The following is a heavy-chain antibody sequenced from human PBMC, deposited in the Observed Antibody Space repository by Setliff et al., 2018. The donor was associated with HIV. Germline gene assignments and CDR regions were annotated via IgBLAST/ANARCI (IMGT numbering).Heavy chain of an antibody. CDR2: FYHGEST. J-gene: IGHJ6*03. CDR1: GGSVSSSTYS. CDR3: ARQHYYESSGRNLMDV. V-gene: IGHV4-39*01. Sequence: SETLSLTCNVSGGSVSSSTYSWVWIRQSPVKGLEWIGSFYHGESTSYNPSLKSRVTISVDTSKNQFSLKLSSVTAADTAVYYCARQHYYESSGRNLMDVWGKGTTVTVSS. D-gene: IGHD3-22*01.